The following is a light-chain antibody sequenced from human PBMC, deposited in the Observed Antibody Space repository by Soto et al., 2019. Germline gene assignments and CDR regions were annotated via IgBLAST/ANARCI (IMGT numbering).Light chain of an antibody. V-gene: IGKV3-15*01. J-gene: IGKJ5*01. CDR3: QQYKNWPAIT. Sequence: EIVVKQSPATVSVSPGERATLSCRASQSVNTNFAWYQQKPGQAPRLLIYGASTRATGIPARFSGSGSGTEFTLTISSLQSEDFAVYYCQQYKNWPAITFGQGTRLEIK. CDR1: QSVNTN. CDR2: GAS.